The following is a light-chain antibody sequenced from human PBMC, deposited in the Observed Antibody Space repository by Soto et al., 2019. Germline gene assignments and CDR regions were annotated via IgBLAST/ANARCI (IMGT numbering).Light chain of an antibody. Sequence: QSVLTQAPSVSGTPGQRVTITCSGSSSNIGRNSVNWYQHLPGTAPKLLTHGNNHRPSGVPDRFSGSKSGTSASLAISGLQPEDEANYFCSSATNTDTLVVFGGGTKVTVL. CDR3: SSATNTDTLVV. V-gene: IGLV1-44*01. CDR2: GNN. J-gene: IGLJ2*01. CDR1: SSNIGRNS.